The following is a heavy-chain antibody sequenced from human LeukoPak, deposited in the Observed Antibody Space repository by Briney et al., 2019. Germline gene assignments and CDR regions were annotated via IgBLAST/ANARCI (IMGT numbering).Heavy chain of an antibody. D-gene: IGHD3-22*01. V-gene: IGHV3-73*01. CDR2: IRSKANNYAT. J-gene: IGHJ5*02. CDR1: GFTFSASA. Sequence: GGSLRLSCAASGFTFSASAMHWVRQASGKGLEWVGRIRSKANNYATAYAASVKGRFTISRDDSKNTAYLQMNSLKTEDTAVYYCTTPEGYDTSGRFDPWGQGTLVTVSS. CDR3: TTPEGYDTSGRFDP.